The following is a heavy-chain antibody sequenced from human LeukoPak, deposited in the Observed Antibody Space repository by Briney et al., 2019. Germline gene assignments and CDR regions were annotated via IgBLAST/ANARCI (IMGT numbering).Heavy chain of an antibody. CDR3: ARGDGDYEGSPYYFDY. V-gene: IGHV3-21*01. CDR2: ISSSSSYI. Sequence: PGGSLRLSCAASGFTFSSYSMNWVRQAPGKGLEWVSSISSSSSYIYYADSVKGRFTISRDNAKNSLYLQMNSLRAEDTAVYYCARGDGDYEGSPYYFDYWGQGTLVTVSS. CDR1: GFTFSSYS. D-gene: IGHD4-17*01. J-gene: IGHJ4*02.